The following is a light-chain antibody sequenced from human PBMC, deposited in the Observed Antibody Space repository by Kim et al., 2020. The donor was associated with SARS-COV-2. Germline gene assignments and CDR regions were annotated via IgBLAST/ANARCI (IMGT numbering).Light chain of an antibody. Sequence: VSPGERATLSCRASQSVSSNLAWYQQKPGQAPRLLIYGASTRATGIPARFSGSGSGTEFTLTISSLQSEDFAVYYCQQYNNWPLFTFGPGTKVDIK. V-gene: IGKV3-15*01. CDR1: QSVSSN. J-gene: IGKJ3*01. CDR2: GAS. CDR3: QQYNNWPLFT.